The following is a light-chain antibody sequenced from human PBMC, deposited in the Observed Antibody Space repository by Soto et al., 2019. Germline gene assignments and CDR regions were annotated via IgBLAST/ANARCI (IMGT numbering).Light chain of an antibody. CDR2: WAS. V-gene: IGKV4-1*01. CDR1: QSLLYSSNNKNY. J-gene: IGKJ1*01. Sequence: DIVMTQSPDSLAVSLGERATINCKSSQSLLYSSNNKNYLAWYQQKPGQPPRLLIDWASTRESGVPDRFSGSESGTDFTLTISSLQAEDVAVYYCQQYYSTPLTFGQGTKVEIK. CDR3: QQYYSTPLT.